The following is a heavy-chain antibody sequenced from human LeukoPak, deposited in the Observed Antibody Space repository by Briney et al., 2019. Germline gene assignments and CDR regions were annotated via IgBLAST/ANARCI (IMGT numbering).Heavy chain of an antibody. CDR1: GFNFGRFG. J-gene: IGHJ4*02. CDR3: VRGRENFFDY. CDR2: LWFDGSKE. D-gene: IGHD5-24*01. Sequence: GTSLRLSCTASGFNFGRFGMHWVRQAPGQGPEWVAVLWFDGSKEFYAESVKGRFNISRDNSKDTLYLHMSNLRAGDTAMYYCVRGRENFFDYWGQGTLVTVSS. V-gene: IGHV3-33*01.